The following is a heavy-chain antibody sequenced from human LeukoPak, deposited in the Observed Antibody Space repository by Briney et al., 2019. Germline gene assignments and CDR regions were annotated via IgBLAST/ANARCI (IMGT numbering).Heavy chain of an antibody. J-gene: IGHJ4*02. CDR1: GFTFSSYG. Sequence: GGSLRLSCAASGFTFSSYGMHWVRQAPGKGLEWVSFIRYDGSNKYYADSVKGRFTISRDNSKTTLYLQMNSLRAEDTAVYYCAKDGVTIFGVAYFDYWGQGTLVTVSS. D-gene: IGHD3-3*01. CDR3: AKDGVTIFGVAYFDY. CDR2: IRYDGSNK. V-gene: IGHV3-30*02.